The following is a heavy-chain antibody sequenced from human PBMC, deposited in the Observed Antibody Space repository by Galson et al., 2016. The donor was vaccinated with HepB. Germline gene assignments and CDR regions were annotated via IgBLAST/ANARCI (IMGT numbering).Heavy chain of an antibody. Sequence: SVKVSCKASGFTFSSSTVHWVRQARGQRLEWIGRVGVGTGNTNCAEKFQKRVTITRDMSKSTAYMELSSLRSEDTAVYYCAAERSYINSGDYWGQGTLVTVSS. D-gene: IGHD4-23*01. CDR3: AAERSYINSGDY. V-gene: IGHV1-58*01. CDR1: GFTFSSST. J-gene: IGHJ4*01. CDR2: VGVGTGNT.